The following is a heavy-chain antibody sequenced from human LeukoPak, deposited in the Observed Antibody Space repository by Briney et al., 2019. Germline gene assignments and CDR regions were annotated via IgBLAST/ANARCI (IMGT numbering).Heavy chain of an antibody. CDR2: ISYDGSDK. D-gene: IGHD2-21*02. Sequence: GGSLRLSCAASGFIFSSYGMLWVRQAPGKGLEWVALISYDGSDKDYAKSVKGRFTISRDNSKNTLYLQMNSLRAEDTAVYYCAKDMSGGDCPDYWGQGTLVTVSS. V-gene: IGHV3-30*18. J-gene: IGHJ4*02. CDR1: GFIFSSYG. CDR3: AKDMSGGDCPDY.